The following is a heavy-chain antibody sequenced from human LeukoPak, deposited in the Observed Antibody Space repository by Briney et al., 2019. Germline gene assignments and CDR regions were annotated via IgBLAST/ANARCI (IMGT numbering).Heavy chain of an antibody. Sequence: PSETLSLTCTVSGGSISSYYWSWIRQPPGEGLEWIGYIYYSGNTNYNPSLKSRVTILVETSKNQFSLKLSSVTAADTAVYYCARGNGWYSYWGQGTLVTVSS. CDR1: GGSISSYY. V-gene: IGHV4-59*01. D-gene: IGHD6-19*01. CDR3: ARGNGWYSY. CDR2: IYYSGNT. J-gene: IGHJ4*02.